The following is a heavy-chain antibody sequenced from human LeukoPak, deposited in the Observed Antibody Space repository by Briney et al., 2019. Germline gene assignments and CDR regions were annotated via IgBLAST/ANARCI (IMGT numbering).Heavy chain of an antibody. CDR2: ISYDGSYK. CDR3: ASTLPFDY. V-gene: IGHV3-30*03. D-gene: IGHD3-16*01. CDR1: GFTFSNYG. Sequence: GGSLRLSCAASGFTFSNYGMHWVRQAPGKGLEWVAFISYDGSYKYYADSVKGRFTISRDNAKNSLYLQMNSLRAEDTAVYYCASTLPFDYWGQGTLVTVSS. J-gene: IGHJ4*02.